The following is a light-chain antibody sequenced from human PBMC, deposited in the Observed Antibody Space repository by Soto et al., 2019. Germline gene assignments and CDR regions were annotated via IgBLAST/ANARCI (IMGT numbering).Light chain of an antibody. J-gene: IGLJ1*01. Sequence: QSVLTQPPSASVTPGQRVTSSCSGSSSNIGTYTVNWYQQFPGTAPKLLIYNNDQRPSGVPDRFSGFKYGTAASLAISGLQSEDEAEYYCAAWDDSLSGLYVFGTGTKVTVL. CDR2: NND. CDR1: SSNIGTYT. V-gene: IGLV1-44*01. CDR3: AAWDDSLSGLYV.